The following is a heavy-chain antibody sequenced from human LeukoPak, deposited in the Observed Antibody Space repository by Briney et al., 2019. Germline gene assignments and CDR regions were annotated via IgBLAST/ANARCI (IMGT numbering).Heavy chain of an antibody. CDR2: INSDGSST. Sequence: PGGSLRLSCAASGFTFSSYWMHWVRQAPGKGLVWVSRINSDGSSTSYADSVKGRFTISRDNAKNTLYLQMNSLRVEDTAVYYCARVPIIGPGKGIDYWGQGTLVTVSS. D-gene: IGHD3-10*01. CDR1: GFTFSSYW. J-gene: IGHJ4*02. CDR3: ARVPIIGPGKGIDY. V-gene: IGHV3-74*01.